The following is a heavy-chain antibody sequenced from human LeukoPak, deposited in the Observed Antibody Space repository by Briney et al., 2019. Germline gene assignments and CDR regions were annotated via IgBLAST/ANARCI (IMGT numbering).Heavy chain of an antibody. D-gene: IGHD6-13*01. Sequence: SETLSLTCTVSGGSISSYYWSWIRQPPGKGLEWIGYIYYTGITNYNPSLKSRLIISVDTSKNQFSLKLSSVTAADTAVYYCARDLRSAVGYFDYWGQGTLVTVSS. V-gene: IGHV4-59*01. CDR1: GGSISSYY. CDR3: ARDLRSAVGYFDY. J-gene: IGHJ4*02. CDR2: IYYTGIT.